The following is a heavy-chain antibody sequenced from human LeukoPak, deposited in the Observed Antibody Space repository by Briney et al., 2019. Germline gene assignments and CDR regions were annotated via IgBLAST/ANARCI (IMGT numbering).Heavy chain of an antibody. V-gene: IGHV3-21*01. J-gene: IGHJ4*02. CDR2: ISSSSSYI. Sequence: PGGSLRLSCAASGFTFSSYRMNWVRQAPGKGLEWVSSISSSSSYIYYADSVKGRFTISRDNAKNSPFLQMNSLRAEDTAVYYCASRMVQEQKDYFDYWGQGTLVTVSS. CDR3: ASRMVQEQKDYFDY. D-gene: IGHD1/OR15-1a*01. CDR1: GFTFSSYR.